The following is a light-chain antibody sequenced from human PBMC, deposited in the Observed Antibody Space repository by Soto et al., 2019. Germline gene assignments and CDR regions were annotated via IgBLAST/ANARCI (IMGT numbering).Light chain of an antibody. V-gene: IGLV2-8*01. CDR2: EVS. J-gene: IGLJ1*01. CDR3: CSYAGSNNLI. CDR1: SSDIGAYNY. Sequence: QSVLTQPPSASGSPGQSVTISCTGTSSDIGAYNYVSWYQQYPGKAPKLTIFEVSKRPSGVPDRFSGSKSGDTASLTVSGLQAEDEADYYCCSYAGSNNLIFGTGTKVTVL.